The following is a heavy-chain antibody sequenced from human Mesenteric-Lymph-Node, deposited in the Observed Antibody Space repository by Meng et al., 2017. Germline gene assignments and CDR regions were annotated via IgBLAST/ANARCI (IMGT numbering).Heavy chain of an antibody. CDR3: ARVGDGSGGYEPFDY. CDR1: GFTFDDYG. V-gene: IGHV3-20*04. J-gene: IGHJ4*02. D-gene: IGHD5-12*01. CDR2: INWNGGST. Sequence: GESLKISCAASGFTFDDYGMSWVRQAPGKGLEWVSGINWNGGSTGYADSVKGRFTISRDNAKNSLYLQMNSLRAEDTALYYCARVGDGSGGYEPFDYWGQGTLVTVSS.